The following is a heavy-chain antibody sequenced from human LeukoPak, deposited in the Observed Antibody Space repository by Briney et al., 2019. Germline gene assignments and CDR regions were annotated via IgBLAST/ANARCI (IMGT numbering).Heavy chain of an antibody. Sequence: GESLQISCRGSGYTFTNYWIGWVRQMPGRGLEWMGIIYPGDSDPRYSPSFQGQVTISADKSMSTAYLQWSSLKASDTAMYYCARRSGTYFGTTGYLYFFDYWGQGTLVTASS. CDR1: GYTFTNYW. CDR3: ARRSGTYFGTTGYLYFFDY. V-gene: IGHV5-51*01. CDR2: IYPGDSDP. J-gene: IGHJ4*02. D-gene: IGHD3-22*01.